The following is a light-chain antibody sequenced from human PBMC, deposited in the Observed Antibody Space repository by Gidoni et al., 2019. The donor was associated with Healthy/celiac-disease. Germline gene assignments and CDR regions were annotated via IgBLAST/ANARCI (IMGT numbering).Light chain of an antibody. V-gene: IGKV1-39*01. CDR3: QQSYSTTWT. Sequence: DIQVTQSPSSLSASVGDRVPIPCRASQSISSYLNWYQQKPGKAPKLLIYAASSLQSGVPSRFSGSGSGTDFTLTISSLQPEDFATYYCQQSYSTTWTFGQGTKVEIK. J-gene: IGKJ1*01. CDR1: QSISSY. CDR2: AAS.